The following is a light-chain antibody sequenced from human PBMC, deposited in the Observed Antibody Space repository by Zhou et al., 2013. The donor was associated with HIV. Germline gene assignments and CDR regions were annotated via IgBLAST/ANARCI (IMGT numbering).Light chain of an antibody. V-gene: IGKV2-28*01. J-gene: IGKJ2*01. Sequence: DIVLTQSPLSLPVSPGDPASISCRSSQSLLESNGYTYLDWYLQKPGQSPQLLIYWGSYRASGVPDRFSGSGSGTDFTLKISRVEAEDVGVYYCMQALQAPPYTFGQGTKLEIK. CDR2: WGS. CDR3: MQALQAPPYT. CDR1: QSLLESNGYTY.